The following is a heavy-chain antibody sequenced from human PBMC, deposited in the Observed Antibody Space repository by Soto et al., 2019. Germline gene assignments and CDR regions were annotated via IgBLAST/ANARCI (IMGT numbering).Heavy chain of an antibody. Sequence: SETLSLTCAVYGGSFSGYYWSWIRQPPGKGLEWIGEINHSGSTNYNPSLKSRGTISVDTSKNQFSLKLSSVTAADTAVYYCARGGSGSYYDYYYYCGMDVWGQGTTVTVSS. D-gene: IGHD3-10*01. J-gene: IGHJ6*02. CDR3: ARGGSGSYYDYYYYCGMDV. V-gene: IGHV4-34*01. CDR2: INHSGST. CDR1: GGSFSGYY.